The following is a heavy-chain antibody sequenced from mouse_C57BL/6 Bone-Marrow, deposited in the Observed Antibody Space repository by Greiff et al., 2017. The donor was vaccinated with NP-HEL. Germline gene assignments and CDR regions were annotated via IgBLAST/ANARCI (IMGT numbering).Heavy chain of an antibody. CDR1: GYTFTSYW. Sequence: VKLQQPGAELVRPGTSVKLSCKASGYTFTSYWMHWVKQRPGQGLEWIGVIDPSDSYTNYNQKFKGKATLTVDTSSSTAYMQLSSLTSEDSAVYYCAQNWDRDYWGQGTTLTVSS. V-gene: IGHV1-59*01. CDR2: IDPSDSYT. J-gene: IGHJ2*01. D-gene: IGHD4-1*01. CDR3: AQNWDRDY.